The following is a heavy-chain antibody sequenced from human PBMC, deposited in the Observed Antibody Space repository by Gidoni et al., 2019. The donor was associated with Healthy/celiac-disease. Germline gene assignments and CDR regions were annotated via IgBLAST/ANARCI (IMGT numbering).Heavy chain of an antibody. J-gene: IGHJ3*02. Sequence: EVQLVQSGAEVKKPGESLRISCKGSGYSFTSYWISWVRQMPGKGLEWMGRIDPSDSYTNYSPSFQGHVTISADKSISTAYLQWSSLKASDTAMYYCARHYDSSGYYYVRAFDIWGQGTMVTVSS. CDR2: IDPSDSYT. CDR1: GYSFTSYW. CDR3: ARHYDSSGYYYVRAFDI. D-gene: IGHD3-22*01. V-gene: IGHV5-10-1*03.